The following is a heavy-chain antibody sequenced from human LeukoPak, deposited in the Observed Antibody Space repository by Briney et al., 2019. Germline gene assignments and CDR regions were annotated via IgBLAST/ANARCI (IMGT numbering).Heavy chain of an antibody. J-gene: IGHJ6*03. D-gene: IGHD3-3*01. V-gene: IGHV1-69*13. CDR3: ARSYDFWSGYFSYYYMDV. CDR1: GGTFSSYA. CDR2: IIPIFGTA. Sequence: GASVKVSCKASGGTFSSYAISWVRQAPGQGLEWMGGIIPIFGTANYAQKFQGRVTITVDESTSTAYMELSSLRSEDTAVYYCARSYDFWSGYFSYYYMDVWGKGTTVTVSS.